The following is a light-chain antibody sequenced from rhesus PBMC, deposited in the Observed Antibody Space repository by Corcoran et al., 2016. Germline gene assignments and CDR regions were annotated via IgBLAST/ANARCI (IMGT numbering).Light chain of an antibody. CDR2: ETS. CDR1: RGLNRE. V-gene: IGKV1-94*01. J-gene: IGKJ2*01. CDR3: LQDYTTPYS. Sequence: DIQMTQSPSSLSASVGDRVTVTCRACRGLNRELSWYQPKPGKVPTLLIYETSSLQPGVSSRFSGRGSGTDYTRTIRSLQPEDVATYYCLQDYTTPYSFGQGTKVEIK.